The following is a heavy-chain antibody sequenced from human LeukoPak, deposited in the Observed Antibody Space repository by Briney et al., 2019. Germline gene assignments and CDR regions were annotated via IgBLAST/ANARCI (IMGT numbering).Heavy chain of an antibody. CDR3: AKERYDGSGAAYDN. D-gene: IGHD3-10*01. CDR2: VSRKSDYR. J-gene: IGHJ4*02. Sequence: GGSLRLSCAASGFIFDDAAVHWVRQAPGKGLEWVSGVSRKSDYRAYADSVKGRFTISRDNARNSLYLQMNSLRAEDTALYYCAKERYDGSGAAYDNWGQGTLVTVSS. V-gene: IGHV3-9*01. CDR1: GFIFDDAA.